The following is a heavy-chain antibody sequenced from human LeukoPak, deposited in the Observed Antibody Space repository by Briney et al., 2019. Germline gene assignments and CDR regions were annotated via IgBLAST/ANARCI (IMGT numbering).Heavy chain of an antibody. CDR3: ARDTVTTAPFDY. J-gene: IGHJ4*02. CDR1: GYSFTSYG. D-gene: IGHD4-17*01. V-gene: IGHV1-18*01. Sequence: GASVKVSCKASGYSFTSYGLTWVRQAPGQGLEWTGWITAYNGNTELAQNLQGRVTMSIDTSTSTAYMELRSLRSDDTAVYYCARDTVTTAPFDYWGPGTLVTVSS. CDR2: ITAYNGNT.